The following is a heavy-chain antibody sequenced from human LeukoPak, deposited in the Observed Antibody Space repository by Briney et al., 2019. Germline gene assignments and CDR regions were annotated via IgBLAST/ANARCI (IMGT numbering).Heavy chain of an antibody. D-gene: IGHD6-19*01. CDR3: ARGVIAVAYPYYYYYGMDV. J-gene: IGHJ6*02. V-gene: IGHV4-39*01. Sequence: SETLSLTCTVSGGSISSSSYYWGWIRQPPGKGLEWIGSIYYSGSTYYNPSLKSRVTISVDTSKNQFSLKLSSVTAADTAVYYCARGVIAVAYPYYYYYGMDVWGQGTTVTVSS. CDR1: GGSISSSSYY. CDR2: IYYSGST.